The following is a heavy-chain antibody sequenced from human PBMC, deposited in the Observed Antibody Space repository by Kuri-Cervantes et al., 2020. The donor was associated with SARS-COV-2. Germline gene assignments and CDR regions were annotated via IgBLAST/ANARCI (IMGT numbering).Heavy chain of an antibody. CDR3: AKNTMIQGVIISGWIDY. CDR2: ISGSGGST. D-gene: IGHD3-10*01. Sequence: GESLKISCAASGFTFSSYAMSWVRQAPGKGLEWVSAISGSGGSTYYADSVKGRFTISRDNSKNTLYLQMNSLRAEDTAVYYCAKNTMIQGVIISGWIDYWGKGTLVTVSS. CDR1: GFTFSSYA. J-gene: IGHJ4*02. V-gene: IGHV3-23*01.